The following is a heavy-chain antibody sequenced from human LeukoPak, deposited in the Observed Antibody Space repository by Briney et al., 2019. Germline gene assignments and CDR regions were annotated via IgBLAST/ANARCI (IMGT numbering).Heavy chain of an antibody. Sequence: GGSLRLSCAASGFTFSHYGMHWVRQAPGKGLQWVSVISGSGGSTYYADSVKGRFTISRDNSKNTLYLQMNSLRAEDTAVYYCSKEEGMSLDYWGQGTLVTVSS. CDR2: ISGSGGST. J-gene: IGHJ4*02. CDR1: GFTFSHYG. CDR3: SKEEGMSLDY. V-gene: IGHV3-23*01.